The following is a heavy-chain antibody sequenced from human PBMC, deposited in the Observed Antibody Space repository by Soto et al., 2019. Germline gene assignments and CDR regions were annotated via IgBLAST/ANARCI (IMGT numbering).Heavy chain of an antibody. CDR1: GFAFDTYG. J-gene: IGHJ5*02. CDR3: ARDPHEFWSPYFFDP. Sequence: QIQLVQSGTEVKKPGASMKVSCKASGFAFDTYGFSWVRQAPGQRFEWMGWISGYNGETKYAQKFRGRVSMATDTSTSTAYMELRSLTSDDTAVYYCARDPHEFWSPYFFDPWGQGTLVIVSS. CDR2: ISGYNGET. D-gene: IGHD3-3*01. V-gene: IGHV1-18*01.